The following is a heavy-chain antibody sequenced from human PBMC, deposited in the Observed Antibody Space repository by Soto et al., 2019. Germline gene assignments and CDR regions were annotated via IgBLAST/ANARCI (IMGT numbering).Heavy chain of an antibody. D-gene: IGHD2-15*01. Sequence: GGSLRLSCAASGFTFSSYAMHWVRQAPGKGLEYVSAISSNGGSTYYANSVKGRFTISRDNSKNTLYLQMGSLRAEDMAVYYCAGQLLHYDAFDIWGQGTMVTVSS. J-gene: IGHJ3*02. CDR1: GFTFSSYA. V-gene: IGHV3-64*01. CDR2: ISSNGGST. CDR3: AGQLLHYDAFDI.